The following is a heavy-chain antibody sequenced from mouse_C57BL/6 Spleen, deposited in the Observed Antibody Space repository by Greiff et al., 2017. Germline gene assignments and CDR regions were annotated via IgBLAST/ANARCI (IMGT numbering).Heavy chain of an antibody. J-gene: IGHJ3*01. V-gene: IGHV1-64*01. CDR1: GYTFTSYW. D-gene: IGHD1-1*01. Sequence: QVQLQQPGAELVKPGASVKLSCKASGYTFTSYWMHWVKQRPGQGLEWIGMIHPNSGSTNYNEKFKSKATLTVDKSSSTAYMQLSSLTSEDSAVYYCARAGSSSFAYWGQGTLVTVSA. CDR2: IHPNSGST. CDR3: ARAGSSSFAY.